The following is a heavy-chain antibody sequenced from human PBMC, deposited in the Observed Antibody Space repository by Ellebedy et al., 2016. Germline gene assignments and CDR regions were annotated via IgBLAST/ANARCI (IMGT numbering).Heavy chain of an antibody. J-gene: IGHJ4*02. D-gene: IGHD5-18*01. Sequence: GGSLRLSCISSGFTFGDFAMSWFRQAPGKGLEWVGLIRSKALGGTPDYAASVKGRFIISRDDSKSIAYLQMNSLKTDDTAVYYCGRDSYGHTAPPIFWGQGTLVTVSS. CDR1: GFTFGDFA. CDR3: GRDSYGHTAPPIF. CDR2: IRSKALGGTP. V-gene: IGHV3-49*03.